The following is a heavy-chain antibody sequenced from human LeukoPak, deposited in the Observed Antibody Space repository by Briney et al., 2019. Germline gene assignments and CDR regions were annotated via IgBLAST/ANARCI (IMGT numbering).Heavy chain of an antibody. CDR3: ARVTVDDAFDI. CDR1: GFTFSSYS. J-gene: IGHJ3*02. V-gene: IGHV3-48*04. Sequence: GGSLRLSCAASGFTFSSYSMNWVRQAPGKGLEWVSYIRSSSRTIYYADSVKGRFTISRDNAKNTLYLQMNSLRAEDTAVYYCARVTVDDAFDIWGQGTMVTVSS. D-gene: IGHD1-20*01. CDR2: IRSSSRTI.